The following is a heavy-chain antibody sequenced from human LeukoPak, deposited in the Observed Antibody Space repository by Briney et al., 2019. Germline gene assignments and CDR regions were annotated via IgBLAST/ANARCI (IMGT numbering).Heavy chain of an antibody. Sequence: PGGSLRLSCAASGFTFRSHFMDWVRQAPGKGLEWVGRIRNDVNGYTSEYAASVTGRFIISRDDSKNSLYLQMNSLKSEDKAVNYCPRANFSEYHLDVWGTGTTVIVSS. D-gene: IGHD2/OR15-2a*01. CDR3: PRANFSEYHLDV. CDR2: IRNDVNGYTS. J-gene: IGHJ6*04. CDR1: GFTFRSHF. V-gene: IGHV3-72*01.